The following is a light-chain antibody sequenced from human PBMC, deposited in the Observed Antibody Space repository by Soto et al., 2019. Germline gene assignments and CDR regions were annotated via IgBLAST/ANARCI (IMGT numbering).Light chain of an antibody. V-gene: IGLV1-40*01. CDR1: SSNIGAGYD. CDR2: GNS. CDR3: QSYDSSMSGRV. J-gene: IGLJ1*01. Sequence: QSVLTQPPSVSGAPGQRVTISYTGSSSNIGAGYDVHWYQQLPGTAPKLLIYGNSNRPSGVPDRFSGSKSGTSASLAITGLQAEDEADYYCQSYDSSMSGRVFGTGTKVTV.